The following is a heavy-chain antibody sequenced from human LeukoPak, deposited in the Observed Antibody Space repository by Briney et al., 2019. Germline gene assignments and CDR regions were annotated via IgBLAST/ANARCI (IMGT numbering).Heavy chain of an antibody. CDR1: GFTFSSYS. V-gene: IGHV3-21*04. D-gene: IGHD3-9*01. CDR3: ARSNYDILTGYFPTFLHYYFDY. CDR2: ISSSSSYM. Sequence: GGSLRLSCAASGFTFSSYSMNWVRQAPGKGLEWVSSISSSSSYMYYADSVKGRFTISRDNAKNSLYLQMNSLRAEDTAVYYCARSNYDILTGYFPTFLHYYFDYWGQGTLVTVSS. J-gene: IGHJ4*02.